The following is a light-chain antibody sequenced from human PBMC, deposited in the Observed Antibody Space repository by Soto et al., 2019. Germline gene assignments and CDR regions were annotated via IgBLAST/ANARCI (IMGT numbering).Light chain of an antibody. CDR1: QTISTY. CDR2: AAS. J-gene: IGKJ1*01. Sequence: DIQMTQSPSSLSASVGDRVTITCRASQTISTYLHWYQQKPGKAPKLLIYAASNLQTGVPSRFSGSGSGTDFTLTISSLQPEDFATYYCQQTHSTPRTFGQGTKVEIK. CDR3: QQTHSTPRT. V-gene: IGKV1-39*01.